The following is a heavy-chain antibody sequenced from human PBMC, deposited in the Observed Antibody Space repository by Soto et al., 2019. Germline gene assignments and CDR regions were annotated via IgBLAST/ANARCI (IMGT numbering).Heavy chain of an antibody. Sequence: GGSLRLSCAASGFTFSSYSMNWVRQAPGKGLEWVSSISSSSSYIYYADSVKGRFTISRDNAKNSLYLQMNSLRAEDTAVYYWARDQEGIAARPGYFQHWGQGTLVTVSS. J-gene: IGHJ1*01. D-gene: IGHD6-6*01. CDR2: ISSSSSYI. V-gene: IGHV3-21*01. CDR1: GFTFSSYS. CDR3: ARDQEGIAARPGYFQH.